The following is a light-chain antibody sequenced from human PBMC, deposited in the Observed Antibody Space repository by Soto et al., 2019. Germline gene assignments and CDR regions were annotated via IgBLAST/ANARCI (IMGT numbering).Light chain of an antibody. CDR2: GGS. V-gene: IGKV3-20*01. CDR3: QQYGSSPWA. CDR1: QSVSSNH. J-gene: IGKJ1*01. Sequence: EIVLTQSPATLSLSPGERATLSCRASQSVSSNHLAWYQQKPGQAPRLLIYGGSSRATDIPDRFSGSGSGTDFSLTISRLEPEDVAVYYCQQYGSSPWAFGQGTKVDIK.